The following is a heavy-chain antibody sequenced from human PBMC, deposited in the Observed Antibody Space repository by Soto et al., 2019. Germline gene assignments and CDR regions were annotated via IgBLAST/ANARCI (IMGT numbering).Heavy chain of an antibody. D-gene: IGHD2-15*01. Sequence: GGSLRLSCAASGFTFSSYGMHWVRQAPGKGLEWVPVISYDGSNKYYADSVKGRFTISRDNSKNTLYLQMNSLRAEDTAVYYCAKARYCSGGSCYSGNWFDPWGQGTLVTVSS. CDR3: AKARYCSGGSCYSGNWFDP. CDR1: GFTFSSYG. V-gene: IGHV3-30*18. J-gene: IGHJ5*02. CDR2: ISYDGSNK.